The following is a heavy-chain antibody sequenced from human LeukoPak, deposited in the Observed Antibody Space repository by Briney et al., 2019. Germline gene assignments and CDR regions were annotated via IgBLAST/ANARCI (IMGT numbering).Heavy chain of an antibody. Sequence: GGSLRLSCAASGFSVSSNYMSWVRQAPGKGLEWVSLIYTGGNTYHADSVRGRFTLSRDNSKNTVYLQMNSLRAEDTAVYYCATRDTSSWYSNWGQRTLVTVSS. J-gene: IGHJ4*02. CDR2: IYTGGNT. V-gene: IGHV3-66*01. D-gene: IGHD6-13*01. CDR3: ATRDTSSWYSN. CDR1: GFSVSSNY.